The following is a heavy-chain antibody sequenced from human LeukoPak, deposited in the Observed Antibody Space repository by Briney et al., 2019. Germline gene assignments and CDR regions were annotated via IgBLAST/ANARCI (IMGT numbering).Heavy chain of an antibody. J-gene: IGHJ6*02. V-gene: IGHV4-34*01. D-gene: IGHD3-3*01. CDR2: INHSGST. CDR3: ARGGGIRGPVLRFLEAHYYYGMDV. Sequence: SETLSLTCAVYGGSLSGYYWSWNRQRQPPGKGLEWIGEINHSGSTNYNPSLKSRVTISVDTSKNQFSLKLSSVTAADTAVYYCARGGGIRGPVLRFLEAHYYYGMDVWGQGTTVTVSS. CDR1: GGSLSGYY.